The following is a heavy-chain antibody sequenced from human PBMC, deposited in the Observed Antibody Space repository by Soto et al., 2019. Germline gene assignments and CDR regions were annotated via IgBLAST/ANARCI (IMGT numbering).Heavy chain of an antibody. D-gene: IGHD3-10*01. CDR3: ARGGSGTYKLDN. V-gene: IGHV3-64*04. CDR1: GFTFSSYA. J-gene: IGHJ4*02. Sequence: PGGSLRLSCSASGFTFSSYAMHWVRQAPGKGLEWVSAVSCDGGNTYYADSVKGRLTISRDNAKNTVYLQMNSLRAEDTAVYYCARGGSGTYKLDNWGQGTLVTVSS. CDR2: VSCDGGNT.